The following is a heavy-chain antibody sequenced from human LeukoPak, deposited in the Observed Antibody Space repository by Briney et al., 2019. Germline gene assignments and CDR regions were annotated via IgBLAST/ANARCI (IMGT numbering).Heavy chain of an antibody. Sequence: ASVKVSCKVSGYTLTELSMHWVRQAPGIGLEWMGGFDPEDGETIYAQKFQGRVTMTEDTSTDTAYMELSSLRSEDTAVYYCATSLSSGWPADAFDIWGQGTMVTVSS. J-gene: IGHJ3*02. CDR1: GYTLTELS. CDR3: ATSLSSGWPADAFDI. D-gene: IGHD6-19*01. CDR2: FDPEDGET. V-gene: IGHV1-24*01.